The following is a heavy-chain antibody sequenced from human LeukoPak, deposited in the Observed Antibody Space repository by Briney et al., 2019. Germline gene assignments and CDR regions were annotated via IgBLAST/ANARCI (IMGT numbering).Heavy chain of an antibody. CDR1: GGTFSSYA. V-gene: IGHV1-69*05. CDR2: IIPIFGTA. J-gene: IGHJ6*03. Sequence: SVKVSCKASGGTFSSYAISWVRQAPGQGLEWMGGIIPIFGTANYAQKFQGRVTITTDESTSTAYMELSSLRYEDTAVYYCARVWDWNYYYYMDVWGKGTTVTVSS. D-gene: IGHD3/OR15-3a*01. CDR3: ARVWDWNYYYYMDV.